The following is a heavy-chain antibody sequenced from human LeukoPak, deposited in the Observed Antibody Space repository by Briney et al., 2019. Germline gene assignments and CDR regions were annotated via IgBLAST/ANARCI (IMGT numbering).Heavy chain of an antibody. CDR1: GYTFTGYY. CDR2: INPNSGGT. V-gene: IGHV1-2*02. CDR3: ARSHYDFWSGYYSV. J-gene: IGHJ4*02. Sequence: ASVKVSCKASGYTFTGYYMHWVRRAPGQGLEWMGWINPNSGGTNYAQKFQGRVTMTRDTSISTAYMELSRLRSDDTAVYYCARSHYDFWSGYYSVWGQGTLVTVSS. D-gene: IGHD3-3*01.